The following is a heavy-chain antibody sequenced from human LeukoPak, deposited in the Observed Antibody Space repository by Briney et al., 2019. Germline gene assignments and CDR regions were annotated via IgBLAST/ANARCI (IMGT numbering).Heavy chain of an antibody. D-gene: IGHD6-19*01. V-gene: IGHV3-21*01. CDR3: ARALAVAGTDWYFDL. J-gene: IGHJ2*01. CDR1: GFTFSSYS. Sequence: GGSLRLSCAASGFTFSSYSMNWVRQAPGKGLEWVSSIGSSGSYIYNADSVKGRFTISRDNAKNSLYLQMNSLRAEDTDVYYCARALAVAGTDWYFDLWGRGTLVTVSS. CDR2: IGSSGSYI.